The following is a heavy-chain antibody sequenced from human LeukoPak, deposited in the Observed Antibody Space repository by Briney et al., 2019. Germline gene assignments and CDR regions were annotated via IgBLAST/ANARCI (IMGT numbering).Heavy chain of an antibody. CDR3: ARAAGIAAPNDY. J-gene: IGHJ4*02. D-gene: IGHD6-13*01. Sequence: GGSLRLSCAASGFTFSTSAMSWVRQAPGKGLEWVSAISGSGANIFYADSVKGRFIISRDNSKNTLYLQMNSLRAEDTAVYYCARAAGIAAPNDYWGQGTLVTVSS. CDR1: GFTFSTSA. V-gene: IGHV3-23*01. CDR2: ISGSGANI.